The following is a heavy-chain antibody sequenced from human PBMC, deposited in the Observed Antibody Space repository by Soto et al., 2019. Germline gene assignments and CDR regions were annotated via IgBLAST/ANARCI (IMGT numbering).Heavy chain of an antibody. D-gene: IGHD2-2*01. CDR3: ASLGYCSSTSCYGLPDAFDI. J-gene: IGHJ3*02. CDR1: GYSFTSYW. V-gene: IGHV5-51*01. CDR2: IYPGDSDT. Sequence: GESLKISCKGSGYSFTSYWIGWVRQMPGKGLEWMGIIYPGDSDTRYSPSFQGQVTISADKSISTAYLQWSSLKASDTAMYYCASLGYCSSTSCYGLPDAFDIWGQGTMVTVSS.